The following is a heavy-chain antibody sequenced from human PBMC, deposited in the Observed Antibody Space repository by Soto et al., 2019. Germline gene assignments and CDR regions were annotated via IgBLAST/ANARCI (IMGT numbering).Heavy chain of an antibody. Sequence: SETLSLTCAVYGGSFSGYYWSWIRQPPGKGLEWIGEINHSGSTNYNPSLKSRVTIPVDTSKNQFSLKLSSVTAADTAVYYCARGPTLGYCTNGVCYPFDPWGQGTLVTVSS. D-gene: IGHD2-8*01. CDR1: GGSFSGYY. J-gene: IGHJ5*02. V-gene: IGHV4-34*01. CDR3: ARGPTLGYCTNGVCYPFDP. CDR2: INHSGST.